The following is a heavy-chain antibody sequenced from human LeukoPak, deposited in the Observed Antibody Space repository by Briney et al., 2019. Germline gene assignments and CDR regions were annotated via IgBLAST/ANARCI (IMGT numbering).Heavy chain of an antibody. J-gene: IGHJ6*03. D-gene: IGHD5-18*01. CDR3: ARTTEGGYTYGYFYYYYMDV. Sequence: PSETLSLTCAVSGGSITLSSVYWDWVRQPPGKGLEWIGYIYYSGSTNYNPSLKSRVTISVDTSKNQFSLKLTSVTAADAAVYYCARTTEGGYTYGYFYYYYMDVWGKGTTVTISS. CDR1: GGSITLSSVY. CDR2: IYYSGST. V-gene: IGHV4-61*05.